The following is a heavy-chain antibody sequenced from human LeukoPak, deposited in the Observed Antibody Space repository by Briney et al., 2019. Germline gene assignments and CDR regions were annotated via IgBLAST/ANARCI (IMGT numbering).Heavy chain of an antibody. CDR1: GFTVSSHY. D-gene: IGHD7-27*01. CDR2: ISYDGSNK. CDR3: AKEEGSGGTWGTAFDI. Sequence: GGSLRLSCAASGFTVSSHYMAWVRQAPGKGLEWVVVISYDGSNKDYADSVKGRFTISRDNSKNTLYLQMNSLRAEDTAVYYCAKEEGSGGTWGTAFDIWGQGTMVTVSS. V-gene: IGHV3-30*18. J-gene: IGHJ3*02.